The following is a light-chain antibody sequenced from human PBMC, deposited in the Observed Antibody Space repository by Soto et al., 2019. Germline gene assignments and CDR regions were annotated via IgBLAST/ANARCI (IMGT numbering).Light chain of an antibody. CDR2: EVS. J-gene: IGLJ1*01. CDR1: SSDVGRYNH. CDR3: NSHTSGDFRV. Sequence: QSVLTQPASVSGSPGQSITISCTGTSSDVGRYNHVSWYQHHPGKAPQLIISEVSNRPSGVSNRFSGSKSGYTASLTISGLQAEDEADYYCNSHTSGDFRVFGTGTKVTVL. V-gene: IGLV2-14*01.